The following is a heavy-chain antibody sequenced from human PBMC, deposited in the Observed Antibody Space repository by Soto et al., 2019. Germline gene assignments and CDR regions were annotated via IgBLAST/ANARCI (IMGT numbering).Heavy chain of an antibody. V-gene: IGHV4-59*01. CDR1: GGSISSYY. CDR2: IYYSGST. D-gene: IGHD3-22*01. CDR3: ARGYYYYDSSIYPHYFDY. Sequence: SETLSLTCTVSGGSISSYYWSWIRQPPGKGLEWIGYIYYSGSTNYNPSLKSRVTISVDTSKNQFSLKLSSVTAADTAVYYCARGYYYYDSSIYPHYFDYWGQGTLVTVSS. J-gene: IGHJ4*02.